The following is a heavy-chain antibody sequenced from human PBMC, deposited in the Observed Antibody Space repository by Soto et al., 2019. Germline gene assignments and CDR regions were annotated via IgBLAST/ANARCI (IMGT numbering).Heavy chain of an antibody. CDR2: IYYSGST. CDR1: GGSVSSGSYY. Sequence: KSSETLSLTCTVSGGSVSSGSYYWSWIRQPPGKGLEWIGYIYYSGSTNYNPSLKSRVTISVDTSKNQFSLKLSSVTAADTAVYYCARGGEDYSNYIDYWGQGTLVTVSS. V-gene: IGHV4-61*01. D-gene: IGHD4-4*01. J-gene: IGHJ4*02. CDR3: ARGGEDYSNYIDY.